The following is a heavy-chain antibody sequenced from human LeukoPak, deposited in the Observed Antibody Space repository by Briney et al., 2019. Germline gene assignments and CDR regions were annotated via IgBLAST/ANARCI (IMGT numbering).Heavy chain of an antibody. CDR1: GGSISSYY. CDR2: IYYSGST. D-gene: IGHD2-2*01. Sequence: SETLSLTCTVSGGSISSYYGSWIGQPPGKGLEWIGYIYYSGSTNYNPSLKSRVTISVDTSKNQLSLNLSSVTAADTAVYYSARNCSCTSCYEKDAFTIWGQGTMVTVSS. J-gene: IGHJ3*02. CDR3: ARNCSCTSCYEKDAFTI. V-gene: IGHV4-59*01.